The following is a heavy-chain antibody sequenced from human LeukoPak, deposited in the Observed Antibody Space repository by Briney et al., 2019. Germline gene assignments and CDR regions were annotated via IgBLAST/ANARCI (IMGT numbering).Heavy chain of an antibody. CDR3: ARDESDYYDSSGYFDY. Sequence: SETLSLTCTVSGGSISSYYWSWIRQPPGKGLEWIGYIYYSGSTNYNPSPKSRVTISVDTSKNQFSLKLSSVTAADTAVYYCARDESDYYDSSGYFDYWGQGTLVTVSS. CDR1: GGSISSYY. J-gene: IGHJ4*02. CDR2: IYYSGST. D-gene: IGHD3-22*01. V-gene: IGHV4-59*01.